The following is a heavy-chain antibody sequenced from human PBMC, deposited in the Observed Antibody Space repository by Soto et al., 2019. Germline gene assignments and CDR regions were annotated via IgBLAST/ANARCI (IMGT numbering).Heavy chain of an antibody. J-gene: IGHJ6*02. CDR2: ISAYNGNT. CDR1: GYTFTSYG. CDR3: ARFRSCPGSYCSYYGMDV. Sequence: QVQLVQSGAEVKKPGALVKVSCKASGYTFTSYGISWVRQAPGQGLEWMGWISAYNGNTNYAQKLQGRVTMTTDTSTSTAYMELRSLRSDDTAVYYCARFRSCPGSYCSYYGMDVWGQGTTVTVSS. V-gene: IGHV1-18*01. D-gene: IGHD1-26*01.